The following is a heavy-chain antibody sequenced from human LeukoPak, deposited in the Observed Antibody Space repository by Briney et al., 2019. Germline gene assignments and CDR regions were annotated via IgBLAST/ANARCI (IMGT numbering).Heavy chain of an antibody. CDR2: INHSGST. CDR3: AIVSGEGPGDY. J-gene: IGHJ4*02. CDR1: AGSFSGYY. Sequence: SETLSLTCAVYAGSFSGYYWSWIRQPPGKGLEWIGEINHSGSTNYNPSLKSRVTISVDTSKNQFSLKLSSLTAADTAVYYCAIVSGEGPGDYRGQGTLVTVSS. V-gene: IGHV4-34*01.